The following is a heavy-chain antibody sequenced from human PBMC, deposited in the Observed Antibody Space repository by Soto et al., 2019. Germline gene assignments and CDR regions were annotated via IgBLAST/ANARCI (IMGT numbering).Heavy chain of an antibody. CDR3: TRVGYYGSGTSDD. Sequence: QVQLVQSGAEVKKPGASVKVSCKTSGYTFRSYGISWVRQAPGQGLEWMGWTSPYNGHTNYAQEFQGRVTMTTDTSTTTAYMELRSLRYDDTAVYYCTRVGYYGSGTSDDWGQGTLVTVSS. V-gene: IGHV1-18*01. J-gene: IGHJ4*02. CDR2: TSPYNGHT. D-gene: IGHD3-10*01. CDR1: GYTFRSYG.